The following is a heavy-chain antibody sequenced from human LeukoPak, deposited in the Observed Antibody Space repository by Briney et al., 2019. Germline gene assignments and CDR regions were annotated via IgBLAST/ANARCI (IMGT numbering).Heavy chain of an antibody. D-gene: IGHD3-10*01. Sequence: PSETLSLTCAVSGGSISSGGYSWSWIRQPPGKGLEWIGYIYHSGSTYYNPSLKSRVTISVDRSKNQFSLKLSSVTAADTAVYYCARVAGSGSSEPEYYFDYWGQGTLVTVSS. CDR2: IYHSGST. J-gene: IGHJ4*02. V-gene: IGHV4-30-2*01. CDR3: ARVAGSGSSEPEYYFDY. CDR1: GGSISSGGYS.